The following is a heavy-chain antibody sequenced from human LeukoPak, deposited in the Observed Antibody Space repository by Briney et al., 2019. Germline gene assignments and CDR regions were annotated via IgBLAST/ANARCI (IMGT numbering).Heavy chain of an antibody. CDR3: ARDRGDYDSSGYYGYFDY. Sequence: SETLSLTCTVSGGSISSYYWSWIRLPPGKGLEWIAYISDSGSTNYNPSLKSRVTISVDTSKNQFSLKLSSVTAADTAVYYCARDRGDYDSSGYYGYFDYWGQGALVTVSS. CDR2: ISDSGST. J-gene: IGHJ4*02. V-gene: IGHV4-59*01. D-gene: IGHD3-22*01. CDR1: GGSISSYY.